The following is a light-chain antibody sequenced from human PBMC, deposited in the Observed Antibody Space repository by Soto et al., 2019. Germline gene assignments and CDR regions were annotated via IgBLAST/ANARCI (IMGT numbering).Light chain of an antibody. CDR2: DVS. Sequence: QSVLTQPRSVSGSPGQSVTISCTGTSSDVGGYNYVSWYQQHPGKAPKLMIYDVSKRPSGVPDRFSGSKSGNTASLIISGLQAEDEADYYCCSYAGSFRVFGTGTKVTVL. J-gene: IGLJ1*01. V-gene: IGLV2-11*01. CDR3: CSYAGSFRV. CDR1: SSDVGGYNY.